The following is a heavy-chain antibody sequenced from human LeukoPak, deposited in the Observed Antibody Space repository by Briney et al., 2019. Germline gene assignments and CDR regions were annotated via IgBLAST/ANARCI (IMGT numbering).Heavy chain of an antibody. Sequence: PGGSLRLSCAASGFTFSSYSMNWVRQAPGKGLEWVSSISSNSSYIYYADSVKGRFTISRDNDKNSLYLQMNSLRAEDTAVYYCARGTDGYNYDQTYYFGYWGQGTLVTVSS. D-gene: IGHD5-24*01. CDR3: ARGTDGYNYDQTYYFGY. CDR1: GFTFSSYS. J-gene: IGHJ4*02. V-gene: IGHV3-21*01. CDR2: ISSNSSYI.